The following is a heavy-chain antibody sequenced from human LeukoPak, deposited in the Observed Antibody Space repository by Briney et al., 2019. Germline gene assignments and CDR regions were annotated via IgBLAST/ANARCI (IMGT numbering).Heavy chain of an antibody. D-gene: IGHD2-15*01. Sequence: GGSLRLSCAASGFTFSNYGMSWVRQAPRKGLEWVSAISGSGGSTHYADSVKGRSTISRDNARNSLYLQMITLRAEDTAVYSCARGADGVSSNSRGWFDPWGQGTLVTVSS. CDR3: ARGADGVSSNSRGWFDP. CDR2: ISGSGGST. CDR1: GFTFSNYG. V-gene: IGHV3-23*01. J-gene: IGHJ5*02.